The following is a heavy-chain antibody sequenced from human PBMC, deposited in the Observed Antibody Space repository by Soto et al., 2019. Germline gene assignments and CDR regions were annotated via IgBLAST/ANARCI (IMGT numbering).Heavy chain of an antibody. Sequence: QVQLVQSGAEVKKPGASVKVSCKGSGYSYTTHAIHWVRQAPGQGLEWMGWINAGNGKTKYSQNFQDRVTFTRDTSASTASMELIHLTSEDTAVYYCARAGQSCGGDCQGTHFDYWGQGPLVTVSS. D-gene: IGHD2-21*02. CDR1: GYSYTTHA. CDR3: ARAGQSCGGDCQGTHFDY. V-gene: IGHV1-3*01. J-gene: IGHJ4*02. CDR2: INAGNGKT.